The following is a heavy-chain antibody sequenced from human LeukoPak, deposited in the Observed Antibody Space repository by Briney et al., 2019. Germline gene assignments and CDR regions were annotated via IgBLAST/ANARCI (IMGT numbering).Heavy chain of an antibody. V-gene: IGHV3-30*02. CDR3: AKDMLVTTFDY. Sequence: GGSLRLSCAASGFTFSSYAMHWVRQAPGKGLEWVAFIRYDGSNKYYADSVKGRFTISRDNSKNTLYLQMNSLRAEDTSVYYCAKDMLVTTFDYWGQGTLVTVSS. J-gene: IGHJ4*02. CDR2: IRYDGSNK. D-gene: IGHD4-17*01. CDR1: GFTFSSYA.